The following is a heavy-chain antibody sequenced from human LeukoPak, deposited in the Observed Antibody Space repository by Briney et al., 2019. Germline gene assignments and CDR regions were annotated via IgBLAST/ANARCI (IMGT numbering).Heavy chain of an antibody. Sequence: SETLSLTCAVYGGSFSGYYWSWIRQPPGKGLEWIGEISHSGSTNYNPSLKSRVTISVDTSKNHFSLELSSVTAADTAVYYCARGPRYSSSWSLGGWFDPWGQGTLVTVSS. V-gene: IGHV4-34*01. CDR1: GGSFSGYY. D-gene: IGHD6-13*01. J-gene: IGHJ5*02. CDR3: ARGPRYSSSWSLGGWFDP. CDR2: ISHSGST.